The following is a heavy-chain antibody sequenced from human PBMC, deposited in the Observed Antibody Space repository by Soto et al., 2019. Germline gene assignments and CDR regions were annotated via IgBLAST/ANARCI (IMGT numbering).Heavy chain of an antibody. CDR2: INHSGST. Sequence: PSETLSLTCAVYGGSFSGYYWSWIRQPPGKGLEWIGEINHSGSTNYNPSLKSRVTISVDTSKNQFSLKLSSVTAADTAVYYCARDSNYSTIDYWGQGTLVTVS. CDR3: ARDSNYSTIDY. D-gene: IGHD1-7*01. V-gene: IGHV4-34*01. J-gene: IGHJ4*02. CDR1: GGSFSGYY.